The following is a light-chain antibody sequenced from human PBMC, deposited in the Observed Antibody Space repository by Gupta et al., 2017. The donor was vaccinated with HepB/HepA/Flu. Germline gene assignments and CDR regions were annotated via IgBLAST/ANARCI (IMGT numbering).Light chain of an antibody. V-gene: IGKV1-5*03. CDR2: RAS. Sequence: DIQMTQSPSTLSASVGDRVTITCRASQSIVDYLAWYQQRPGKAPKLLIYRASSLASGVPSRFSGSGSGAEFTLTINGLQADDFASYYCQQELAFPITFGGGTKVEIK. CDR1: QSIVDY. J-gene: IGKJ4*01. CDR3: QQELAFPIT.